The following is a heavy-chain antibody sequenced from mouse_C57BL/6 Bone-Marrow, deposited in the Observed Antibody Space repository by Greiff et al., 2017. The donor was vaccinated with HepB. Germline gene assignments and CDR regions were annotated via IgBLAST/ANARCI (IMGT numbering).Heavy chain of an antibody. CDR2: IYPSDSET. CDR3: ARRFNYGTLYAMDY. J-gene: IGHJ4*01. V-gene: IGHV1-61*01. Sequence: QVQLKQPGAELVRPGSSVKLSCKASGYTFTSYWMDWVKQRPGQGLEWIGNIYPSDSETHYNQKFKDKATLTVDKSSSTAYMQLSSLTSEDSAVYYCARRFNYGTLYAMDYWGQGTSVTVSS. D-gene: IGHD1-1*01. CDR1: GYTFTSYW.